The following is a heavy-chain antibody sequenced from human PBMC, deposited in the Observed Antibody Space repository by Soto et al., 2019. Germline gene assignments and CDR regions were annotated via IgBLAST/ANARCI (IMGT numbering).Heavy chain of an antibody. Sequence: ASVKVSCKASGYTFSGYYIHWLRQAPGQGLEWMGWINPNSGGTNYAQKFQGRVTVTRDTPTSTAYMELSRLTSGDTAVYYCARSLTEGYCTITGCYTRPLYCMDVWGQGTTVTVSS. V-gene: IGHV1-2*02. J-gene: IGHJ6*02. CDR2: INPNSGGT. D-gene: IGHD2-2*02. CDR3: ARSLTEGYCTITGCYTRPLYCMDV. CDR1: GYTFSGYY.